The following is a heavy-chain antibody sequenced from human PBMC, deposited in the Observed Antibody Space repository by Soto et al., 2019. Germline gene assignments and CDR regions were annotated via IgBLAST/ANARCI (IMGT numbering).Heavy chain of an antibody. J-gene: IGHJ5*02. Sequence: SETLSLTCTVSGGSVSGVDYFWSWTRQSPGKGLEWIGYIYYTGITHLNPSLKSRLTMAVDTSKNEFSLKLTSVSAADTAVYFCAREERKGIISWFDPWGQGTPGTVS. D-gene: IGHD2-21*01. CDR3: AREERKGIISWFDP. CDR2: IYYTGIT. CDR1: GGSVSGVDYF. V-gene: IGHV4-30-4*01.